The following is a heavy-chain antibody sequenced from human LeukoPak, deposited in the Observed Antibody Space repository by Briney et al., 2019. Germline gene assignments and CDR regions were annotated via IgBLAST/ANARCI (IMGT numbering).Heavy chain of an antibody. V-gene: IGHV4-59*01. J-gene: IGHJ6*03. CDR3: ARGSRDGYNYFGYYYYYMDV. CDR2: IYYSGST. D-gene: IGHD5-24*01. CDR1: GGSISSYY. Sequence: SETLSLTCTVSGGSISSYYWSWIRQPLGKGLEWIGYIYYSGSTNYNPSLKSRVTISVDTSKNQFSLKLSSVTAADMAVYYCARGSRDGYNYFGYYYYYMDVWGKGTTVTVSS.